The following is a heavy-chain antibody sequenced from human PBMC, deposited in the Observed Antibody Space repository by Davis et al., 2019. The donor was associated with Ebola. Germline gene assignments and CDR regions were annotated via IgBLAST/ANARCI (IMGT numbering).Heavy chain of an antibody. J-gene: IGHJ4*02. V-gene: IGHV3-66*01. CDR3: VRLAVAGTTPDY. Sequence: GESLKISCAASGFTVSSNYMSWVRQAPGKGLEWVSVIYSGGSTYYADSVKGRFTISRDNSKNTLYLQMNSLRAEDTAVYYCVRLAVAGTTPDYWGQGTLVTVSS. CDR1: GFTVSSNY. CDR2: IYSGGST. D-gene: IGHD6-19*01.